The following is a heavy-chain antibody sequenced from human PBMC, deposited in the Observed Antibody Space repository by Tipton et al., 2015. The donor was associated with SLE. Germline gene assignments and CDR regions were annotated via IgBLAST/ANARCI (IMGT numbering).Heavy chain of an antibody. CDR1: GGSISSHY. V-gene: IGHV4-59*04. D-gene: IGHD3-22*01. CDR3: ARQGYYDSSAFGY. CDR2: IYYSGST. Sequence: TLSLTCTVSGGSISSHYWSWIRQPPGKGLEWIGYIYYSGSTYYNPSLKSRVTISVDTSKNQFSLKLSSVTAAVTAVYYCARQGYYDSSAFGYWGQGTLVTVSS. J-gene: IGHJ4*02.